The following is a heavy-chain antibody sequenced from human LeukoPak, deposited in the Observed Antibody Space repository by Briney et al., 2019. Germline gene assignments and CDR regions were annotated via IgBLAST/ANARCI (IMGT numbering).Heavy chain of an antibody. V-gene: IGHV4-59*01. J-gene: IGHJ3*02. CDR1: GGSISSYY. CDR3: ARDEAWKYCSGGSCHDAFDI. CDR2: IYYSGSS. D-gene: IGHD2-15*01. Sequence: SETLSLTCTVSGGSISSYYWSWIRQPPGKGLEWIGYIYYSGSSNYNPSLKSRVTISVDTSKNQFSLKLSSVTAADTAVYYCARDEAWKYCSGGSCHDAFDIWGQGTMVTVSS.